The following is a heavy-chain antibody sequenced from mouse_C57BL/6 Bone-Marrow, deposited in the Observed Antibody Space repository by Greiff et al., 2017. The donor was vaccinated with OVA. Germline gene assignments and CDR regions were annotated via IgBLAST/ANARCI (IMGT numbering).Heavy chain of an antibody. D-gene: IGHD2-4*01. V-gene: IGHV5-15*01. J-gene: IGHJ4*01. CDR3: ARQKDYDYDRYAMDY. CDR1: GFTFSDYG. CDR2: ISNLAYSI. Sequence: EVQRVESGGGLVQPGGSLKLSCAASGFTFSDYGMAWVRQAPRKGPEWVAFISNLAYSIYYADTVTGRFTISRENAKNTLYLEMSSLRSEDTAMYYCARQKDYDYDRYAMDYWGQGTSVTVSS.